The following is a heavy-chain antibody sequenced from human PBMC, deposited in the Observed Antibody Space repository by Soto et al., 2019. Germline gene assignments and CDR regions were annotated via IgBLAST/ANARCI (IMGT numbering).Heavy chain of an antibody. V-gene: IGHV3-21*01. CDR3: VRDFYDILTGFYQYYFGY. J-gene: IGHJ4*02. CDR1: GFSFSTYS. Sequence: EVQVVESGGGLVKPGGSLRLSCAASGFSFSTYSMNWVRQAPGKGLEWVSCIGSSSSYKYYADSVKGRFTISRDNAKNSLYLQMNSLRAEDTAVYYCVRDFYDILTGFYQYYFGYWGQGTLVTVSS. D-gene: IGHD3-9*01. CDR2: IGSSSSYK.